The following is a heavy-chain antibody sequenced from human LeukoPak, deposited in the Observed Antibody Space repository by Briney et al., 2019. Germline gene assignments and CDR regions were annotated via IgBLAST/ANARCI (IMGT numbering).Heavy chain of an antibody. V-gene: IGHV4-34*01. CDR2: MDDSGST. CDR1: GGSFSGYY. CDR3: ATGVKVKAAAGTSAFDY. Sequence: SETLSLTCAVYGGSFSGYYWSWGRQPPGKGLEWMGEMDDSGSTNYNPSLKSRVTISVDTSKNQFSLKLSSVTAAYTAVYYCATGVKVKAAAGTSAFDYWGQGTLVTVSS. D-gene: IGHD6-13*01. J-gene: IGHJ4*02.